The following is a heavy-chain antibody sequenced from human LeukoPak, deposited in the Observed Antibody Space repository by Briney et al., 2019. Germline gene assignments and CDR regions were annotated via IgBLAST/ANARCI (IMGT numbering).Heavy chain of an antibody. CDR3: ARDLDD. CDR2: INPKNGGT. J-gene: IGHJ4*02. V-gene: IGHV1-2*02. CDR1: GYTFIDFY. Sequence: ASVKVSCKASGYTFIDFYMHWVRQAPGQGLEWMGWINPKNGGTNYAQKFQGRVTMTRDTSISTAYMELSRLRSDDTAAYYCARDLDDWGQGTLVTVSS.